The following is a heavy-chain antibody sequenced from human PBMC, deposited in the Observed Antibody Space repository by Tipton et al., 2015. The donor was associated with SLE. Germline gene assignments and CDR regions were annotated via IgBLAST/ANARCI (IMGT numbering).Heavy chain of an antibody. D-gene: IGHD3-10*01. CDR2: IKEDGSET. CDR1: GFSFSYFW. V-gene: IGHV3-7*01. CDR3: ARDLQSQLDY. Sequence: SLRLSCAASGFSFSYFWMTWVRHTPGKGLEWVANIKEDGSETYYVDSVKGRFTISRDNAQNSLYLQLNSLRAEGTAVYYCARDLQSQLDYWGQGTLVTVSS. J-gene: IGHJ4*02.